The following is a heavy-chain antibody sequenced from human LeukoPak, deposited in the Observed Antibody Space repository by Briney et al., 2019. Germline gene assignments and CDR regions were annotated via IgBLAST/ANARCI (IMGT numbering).Heavy chain of an antibody. CDR2: ISGSGGST. D-gene: IGHD4-23*01. J-gene: IGHJ4*02. V-gene: IGHV3-23*01. CDR3: AKTPMTTVVPHYFDY. CDR1: GVTFSSYA. Sequence: GGSLRLSCAASGVTFSSYAMSWVRQAPGKGLEWVSAISGSGGSTYYADSVKGRFTISRDNSKNTLYLQMNSLRAEDTAVYYCAKTPMTTVVPHYFDYWGQGTLVTVSS.